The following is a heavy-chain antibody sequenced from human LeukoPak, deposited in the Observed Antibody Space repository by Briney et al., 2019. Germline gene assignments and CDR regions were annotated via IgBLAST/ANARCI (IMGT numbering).Heavy chain of an antibody. V-gene: IGHV4-34*01. J-gene: IGHJ4*02. CDR1: GGSISAYY. CDR3: ARHQGPYYYGSGSYLPFDY. Sequence: ASETLSLTCAVYGGSISAYYWSWIRQPPGKGLEWIGEINDSGSTNYNPSLKSRVTISVDTSKNQFSLNLSSVTAGDTAVYYCARHQGPYYYGSGSYLPFDYWGQGTLVTVSS. D-gene: IGHD3-10*01. CDR2: INDSGST.